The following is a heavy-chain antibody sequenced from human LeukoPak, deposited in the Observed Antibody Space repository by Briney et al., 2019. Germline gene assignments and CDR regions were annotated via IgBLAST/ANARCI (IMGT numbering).Heavy chain of an antibody. Sequence: SETLSLTCTVSGGSISSYYWSWIRQPPGKGLEWIGYIYYSGSTYYNPSLKSRVTISVDTSKNQFSPKLSSVTAADTAVYYCAGYCSSTSCYEKPYGMDVWGQGTTVTVSS. CDR3: AGYCSSTSCYEKPYGMDV. D-gene: IGHD2-2*01. J-gene: IGHJ6*02. CDR2: IYYSGST. V-gene: IGHV4-59*04. CDR1: GGSISSYY.